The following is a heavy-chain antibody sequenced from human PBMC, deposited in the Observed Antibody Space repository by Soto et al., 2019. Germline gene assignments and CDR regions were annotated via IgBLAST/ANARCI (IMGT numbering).Heavy chain of an antibody. V-gene: IGHV1-46*01. CDR1: GYTFTSFY. J-gene: IGHJ6*02. CDR3: AKPQIARHYYYGMEV. CDR2: INPSGTTT. Sequence: QVQLVQSGAEVKKPGASVKVSCKASGYTFTSFYMHWVRQAPGQGLEWMGIINPSGTTTDYAQKFQGRVTMNRDTSTSTYYMELSSLTSEDTDVYYCAKPQIARHYYYGMEVWGHWTAVTVSS.